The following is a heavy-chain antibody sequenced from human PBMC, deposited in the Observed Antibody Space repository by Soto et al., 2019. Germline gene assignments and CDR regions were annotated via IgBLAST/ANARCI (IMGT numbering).Heavy chain of an antibody. V-gene: IGHV1-69*01. Sequence: QVQLVQSGAEVKKPGSSVKVSCKASGGTFSSYAISWVRQAPGQGLEWMGGIIPIFGTANYAQKFQGRVTITADESTSTAYMELSSLRSEDTAVYYCARGPPVVTGLYYYYGMDVWGQGTTVTVSS. CDR2: IIPIFGTA. CDR3: ARGPPVVTGLYYYYGMDV. J-gene: IGHJ6*02. D-gene: IGHD2-21*02. CDR1: GGTFSSYA.